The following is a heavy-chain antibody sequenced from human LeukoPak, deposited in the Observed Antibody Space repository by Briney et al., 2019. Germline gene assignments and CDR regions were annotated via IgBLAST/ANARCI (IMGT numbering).Heavy chain of an antibody. D-gene: IGHD1-1*01. CDR1: GFSFISYW. CDR3: AGCAGNSCYFDT. CDR2: IKQDGSAK. J-gene: IGHJ4*02. V-gene: IGHV3-7*01. Sequence: GGSLRLSCAASGFSFISYWMSWVRQAPGKGLEWVANIKQDGSAKNYVDSVKGRFTISRDNAKNSLYLQLNSLRAEDTAVYYCAGCAGNSCYFDTGAREPWSSSPQ.